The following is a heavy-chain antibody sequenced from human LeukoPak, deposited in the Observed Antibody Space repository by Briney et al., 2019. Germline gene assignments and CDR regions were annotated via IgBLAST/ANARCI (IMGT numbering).Heavy chain of an antibody. CDR3: ARDPSSWYYYYMDV. J-gene: IGHJ6*03. D-gene: IGHD6-13*01. CDR1: GFTFDDYG. CDR2: INWNGGST. Sequence: PGGSLRLSCAASGFTFDDYGMSWVRQAPGKGLEWVSGINWNGGSTGYADSVKGRFTISRDNAKNSLYLQMNSLRAEDTAVYYCARDPSSWYYYYMDVWGKGTTVTVSS. V-gene: IGHV3-20*04.